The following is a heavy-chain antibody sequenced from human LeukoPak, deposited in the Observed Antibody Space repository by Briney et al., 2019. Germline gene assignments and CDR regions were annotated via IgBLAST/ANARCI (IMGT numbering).Heavy chain of an antibody. J-gene: IGHJ4*02. CDR1: GGSFSGYY. D-gene: IGHD3-16*01. CDR2: INHSGST. V-gene: IGHV4-34*01. Sequence: PSETLSLTCAVYGGSFSGYYWSWIRQPPGKGLEWIGEINHSGSTNYNPSLKSRVTISVDTSKNQFSLKLSSVTAADTAVYYCRRAGGGRGDYFDSWGRGPRVTVSS. CDR3: RRAGGGRGDYFDS.